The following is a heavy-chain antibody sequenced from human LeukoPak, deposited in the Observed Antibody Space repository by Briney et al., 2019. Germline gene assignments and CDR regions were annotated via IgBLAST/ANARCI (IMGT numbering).Heavy chain of an antibody. V-gene: IGHV3-30-3*01. D-gene: IGHD6-19*01. CDR2: ISYDGSNK. J-gene: IGHJ4*02. Sequence: GGSLRLSCAASGFTFSSYAMHWVRQAPGKGLEWVAVISYDGSNKYYADSVKGRFTISRDNSKNTLYLQMNSLRAEDTAVYYCARSTVGIAVAGTSLYFDYWGQGTLVAVSS. CDR3: ARSTVGIAVAGTSLYFDY. CDR1: GFTFSSYA.